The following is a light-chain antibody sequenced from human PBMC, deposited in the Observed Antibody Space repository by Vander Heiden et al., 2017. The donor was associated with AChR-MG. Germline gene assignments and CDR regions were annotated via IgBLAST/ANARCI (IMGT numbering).Light chain of an antibody. CDR1: SSNIGAGYD. CDR3: QSYDSSLSPGPYVV. CDR2: GNS. Sequence: QSVLTQPPSVSGAPGQRVTISCTGSSSNIGAGYDVNWYQQLPGTAPKLLIYGNSNRPSGVPDRFSGSKSGTSASLAITGLQAEDEADYYCQSYDSSLSPGPYVVFGGGTKLTVL. J-gene: IGLJ2*01. V-gene: IGLV1-40*01.